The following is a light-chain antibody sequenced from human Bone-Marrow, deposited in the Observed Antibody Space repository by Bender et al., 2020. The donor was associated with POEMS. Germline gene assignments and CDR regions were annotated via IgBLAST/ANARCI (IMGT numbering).Light chain of an antibody. CDR1: SSNFGNNA. V-gene: IGLV1-44*01. CDR3: SSWDDSLNGWV. Sequence: TISCSGTSSNFGNNAANWYQHVPGTAPKLLIYSNNQRPSGVPDRFSASTSGTSASLAISGIHSDDEADYYCSSWDDSLNGWVFGGGTKLTVL. J-gene: IGLJ3*02. CDR2: SNN.